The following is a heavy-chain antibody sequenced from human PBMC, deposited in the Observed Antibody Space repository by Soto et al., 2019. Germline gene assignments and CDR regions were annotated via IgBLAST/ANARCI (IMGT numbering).Heavy chain of an antibody. Sequence: QVQLQESGPRLVEASQTLSLTCTVSNASITSSGYYWSWVRQPPGKRLEWIGYIYHSGSTFYSPSLQSRLTMSVDTSKTQFSLTLRSVTAADTAVYHCARMSGTYYVPDYCGQGTLVTVAS. CDR1: NASITSSGYY. J-gene: IGHJ4*02. D-gene: IGHD1-26*01. V-gene: IGHV4-31*03. CDR2: IYHSGST. CDR3: ARMSGTYYVPDY.